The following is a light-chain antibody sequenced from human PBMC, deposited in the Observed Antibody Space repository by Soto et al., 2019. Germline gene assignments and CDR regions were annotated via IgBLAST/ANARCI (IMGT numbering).Light chain of an antibody. J-gene: IGLJ1*01. CDR2: GNS. V-gene: IGLV1-40*01. Sequence: QSVLTQPPSVSGAPGQRVTISCTRSSSNIGAVYDVHWYQQYPGTAPKLLIYGNSNRPSGVPDRFSGSKSGTSASLAISGLQAEDEADYYCQSYDSSLSGYVFGTGTKVTVL. CDR1: SSNIGAVYD. CDR3: QSYDSSLSGYV.